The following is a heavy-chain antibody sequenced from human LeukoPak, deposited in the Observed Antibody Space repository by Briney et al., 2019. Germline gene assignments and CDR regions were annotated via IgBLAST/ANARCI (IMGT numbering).Heavy chain of an antibody. J-gene: IGHJ4*02. CDR2: INPNSGGT. CDR1: GGTFSSYA. Sequence: GASVKVSCKASGGTFSSYAISWVRQAPGQGLEWMGWINPNSGGTNYAQKFQGRVTMTRDTSISTAYMELSRLRSDDTAVYYCVGSYSEGYFDYWGQGTLVTVSS. D-gene: IGHD1-26*01. V-gene: IGHV1-2*02. CDR3: VGSYSEGYFDY.